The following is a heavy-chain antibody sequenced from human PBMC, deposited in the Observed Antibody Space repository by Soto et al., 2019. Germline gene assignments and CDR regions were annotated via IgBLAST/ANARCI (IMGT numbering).Heavy chain of an antibody. D-gene: IGHD5-12*01. V-gene: IGHV3-23*01. CDR3: AKSRGRLLWLREISYFDK. CDR1: AFSFSSFA. CDR2: VIYSGGTA. J-gene: IGHJ4*02. Sequence: PGGSLRLSCAASAFSFSSFALSWVRQAPGKGLEWVSAVIYSGGTAYYGDAVKGRFTISRENSRNTLYLQMEGLRAEDTALYYCAKSRGRLLWLREISYFDKWRQGT.